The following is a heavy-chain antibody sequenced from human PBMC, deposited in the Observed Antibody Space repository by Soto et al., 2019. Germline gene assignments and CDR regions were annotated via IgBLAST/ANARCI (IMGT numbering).Heavy chain of an antibody. J-gene: IGHJ4*02. Sequence: QVQLVQSGAEVKKPGASVKVSCKASGYTFTSYAMHWVRQAPGQRLEWMGWINAGNGNTKYSQKFRGRVTITRETSASTAYMELSSLISEDTAVYYCARVIGGLYYFDYWGQGTLVTVSS. CDR1: GYTFTSYA. D-gene: IGHD3-16*01. CDR2: INAGNGNT. CDR3: ARVIGGLYYFDY. V-gene: IGHV1-3*01.